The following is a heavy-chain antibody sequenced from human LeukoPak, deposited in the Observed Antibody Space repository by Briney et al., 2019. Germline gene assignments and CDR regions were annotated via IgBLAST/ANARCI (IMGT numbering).Heavy chain of an antibody. CDR1: EFAFSDYA. CDR2: ISRNSAT. D-gene: IGHD3-10*01. V-gene: IGHV3-23*01. J-gene: IGHJ4*02. CDR3: ADFGSGSYIFDY. Sequence: GGSLRLSCVASEFAFSDYAMSWVRQAPGQGPEWVSTISRNSATWYAGSVMGRFTISRDNSKSTLYLQMNSLRGEDTALYYCADFGSGSYIFDYWGQGSLVTVSS.